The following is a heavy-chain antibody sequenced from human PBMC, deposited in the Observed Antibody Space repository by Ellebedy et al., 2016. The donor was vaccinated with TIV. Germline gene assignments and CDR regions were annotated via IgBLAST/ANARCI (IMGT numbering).Heavy chain of an antibody. V-gene: IGHV3-21*01. Sequence: GESLKISCAASGFTFSAYSMNWVRQAPGKGLEWVPSITIRSNYIYYADSLKGRFTISRDDSKNSLSLQKNSRRAEDTAVDYGARDANPTRKTGTGGLDVWGQGTTVTVSS. CDR1: GFTFSAYS. CDR2: ITIRSNYI. CDR3: ARDANPTRKTGTGGLDV. J-gene: IGHJ6*02. D-gene: IGHD1-1*01.